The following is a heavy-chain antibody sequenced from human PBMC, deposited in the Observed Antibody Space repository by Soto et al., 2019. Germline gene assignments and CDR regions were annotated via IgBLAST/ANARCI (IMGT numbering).Heavy chain of an antibody. CDR3: ARGWAVTGLEYFQH. Sequence: SETLSLTCAVSGGSISSGGYSWSWIRQPPGKGLEWIGYIYHSGSTYYNPSLKSRVTISVDRSKNQFSLKLSSVTAADTAVYYCARGWAVTGLEYFQHWGQGTLVTVSS. J-gene: IGHJ1*01. CDR1: GGSISSGGYS. V-gene: IGHV4-30-2*01. D-gene: IGHD4-4*01. CDR2: IYHSGST.